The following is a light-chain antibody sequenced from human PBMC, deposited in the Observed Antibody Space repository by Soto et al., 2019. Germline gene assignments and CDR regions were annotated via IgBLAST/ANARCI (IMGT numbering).Light chain of an antibody. J-gene: IGKJ1*01. CDR2: GAS. Sequence: DIVIAQSPGTLSLSPGERATLSCRARQSISSNYLAWYQQKPGQSPRLLIYGASSRATGIPDRFSGRGSGTDFPRTISRPEPEDFAVYFCQQYGTSPRTFGQGTKVDIK. CDR1: QSISSNY. V-gene: IGKV3-20*01. CDR3: QQYGTSPRT.